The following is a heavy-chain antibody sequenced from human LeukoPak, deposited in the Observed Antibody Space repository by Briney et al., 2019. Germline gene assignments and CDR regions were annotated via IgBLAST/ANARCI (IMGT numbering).Heavy chain of an antibody. CDR1: GFTCSNAW. Sequence: GGSLRLSCAASGFTCSNAWMSWVRQTPAKGLEWVGRFKSKIDGGTTDYAAFVKGRFTISRDDLRNTVYLQMNSLKSEDTAVYYCTTRGGFGYWGQGTLVTVSS. CDR3: TTRGGFGY. J-gene: IGHJ4*02. V-gene: IGHV3-15*01. CDR2: FKSKIDGGTT. D-gene: IGHD2-15*01.